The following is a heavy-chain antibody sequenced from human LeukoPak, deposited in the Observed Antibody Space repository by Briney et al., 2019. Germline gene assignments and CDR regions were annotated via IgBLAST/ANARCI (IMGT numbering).Heavy chain of an antibody. CDR1: GDSVSSNSAA. CDR3: ARGNYDSSGYTGGYFDY. D-gene: IGHD3-22*01. V-gene: IGHV6-1*01. J-gene: IGHJ4*02. Sequence: SQTLSLTCVISGDSVSSNSAAWNWIRQSPSRGLEWLGRTYYRSKWYNDYAISVKSRITINPDTSKNQFSLQLNSVTPEDTAVYYCARGNYDSSGYTGGYFDYWGQGTLVTVSS. CDR2: TYYRSKWYN.